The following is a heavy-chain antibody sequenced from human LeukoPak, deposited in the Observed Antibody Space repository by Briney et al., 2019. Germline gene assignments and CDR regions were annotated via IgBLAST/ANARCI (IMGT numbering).Heavy chain of an antibody. CDR2: INPNSGDT. V-gene: IGHV1-2*02. CDR1: GYTFTAYF. J-gene: IGHJ3*02. CDR3: AREPNGFDI. Sequence: ASVKVSCTASGYTFTAYFIYWVRQAPGQGLECMGWINPNSGDTNYAQNFQGRVTMTRDTSINTAYMDLSRLRSDDTAVYYCAREPNGFDIWGQGTMVTVSS.